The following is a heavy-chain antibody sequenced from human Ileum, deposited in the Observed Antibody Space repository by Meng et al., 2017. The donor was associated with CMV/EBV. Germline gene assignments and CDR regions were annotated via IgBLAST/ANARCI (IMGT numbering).Heavy chain of an antibody. CDR1: GFSLSTSGVG. V-gene: IGHV2-5*01. CDR2: LYWNDDK. D-gene: IGHD4-11*01. Sequence: LTCAFSGFSLSTSGVGVGWIRQPPGKALEWLALLYWNDDKRFSPSVKSRLTVARDASKNLVVLTMTNMEPVDTATYYCAHRRLGTYTYWGQGTLVTVSS. CDR3: AHRRLGTYTY. J-gene: IGHJ4*02.